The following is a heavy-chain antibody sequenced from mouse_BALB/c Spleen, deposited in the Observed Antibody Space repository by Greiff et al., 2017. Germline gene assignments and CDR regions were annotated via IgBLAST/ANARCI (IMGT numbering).Heavy chain of an antibody. CDR1: GFNIKDTY. V-gene: IGHV14-3*02. D-gene: IGHD2-1*01. CDR3: ARDYYGNYYFDY. Sequence: VQLQQSGAELVKPGASVKLSCTASGFNIKDTYMHWVKQRPEQGLEWIGRIDPANGNTKYDPKFQGKATITADTSSNTAYLQLSSLTSEDTAVYFCARDYYGNYYFDYWGQGTTLTVSS. J-gene: IGHJ2*01. CDR2: IDPANGNT.